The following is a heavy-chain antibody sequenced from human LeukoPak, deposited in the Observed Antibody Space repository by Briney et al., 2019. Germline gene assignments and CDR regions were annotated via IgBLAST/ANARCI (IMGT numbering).Heavy chain of an antibody. CDR1: GYTFTGYY. CDR3: ARVRDFWSGSPFDY. J-gene: IGHJ4*02. V-gene: IGHV7-4-1*02. CDR2: INTSTGNP. Sequence: ASVKVSCKASGYTFTGYYMHWVRQAPGQGLEWMGWINTSTGNPTYAQGFTGRFVFSLDTSVSTAYLQISSLKAEDTAVYYCARVRDFWSGSPFDYWGQGTLVTVSS. D-gene: IGHD3-3*01.